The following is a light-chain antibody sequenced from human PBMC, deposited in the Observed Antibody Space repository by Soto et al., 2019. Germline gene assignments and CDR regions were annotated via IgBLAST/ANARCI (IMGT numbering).Light chain of an antibody. CDR2: EDN. CDR3: QSYDSSNLNV. J-gene: IGLJ6*01. Sequence: NFMLTQPHSVSESPGKTVTISCTRSSGSIASNYVQWYHQRPGSAPTTVIYEDNQRPSGVPDRFSGSIDSSSNSASLTISGLKTEDEADYYCQSYDSSNLNVFGSGTQLTVL. CDR1: SGSIASNY. V-gene: IGLV6-57*04.